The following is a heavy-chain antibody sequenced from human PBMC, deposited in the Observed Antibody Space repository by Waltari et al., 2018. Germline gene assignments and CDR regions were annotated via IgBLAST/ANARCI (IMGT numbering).Heavy chain of an antibody. J-gene: IGHJ4*02. CDR1: GYIFANFG. CDR3: ARRIAIRGVPALDF. D-gene: IGHD3-10*01. Sequence: QLQLVQPGGEVKQPGASMRVSCKTSGYIFANFGISWVRQAPGQGLEWMGWINTYNGDTDYAQKFHGRVTMTADTSTTTVYFRVRSPRSDDTAVYYCARRIAIRGVPALDFWGQGTPVTVSS. V-gene: IGHV1-18*01. CDR2: INTYNGDT.